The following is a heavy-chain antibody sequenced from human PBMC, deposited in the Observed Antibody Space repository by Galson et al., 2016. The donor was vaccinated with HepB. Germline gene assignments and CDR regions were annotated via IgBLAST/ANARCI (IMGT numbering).Heavy chain of an antibody. D-gene: IGHD2-15*01. J-gene: IGHJ4*02. Sequence: SVXXXCKASGXXFTXXXMHXXXQAXXQGLXXMGXINPSGGXPSYAQXFQGRVTMTRDTSMSTIYIELSSLRSXXTAVYFCARELGYCSGGSCYSIDYWGQGXXVTVXX. CDR3: ARELGYCSGGSCYSIDY. V-gene: IGHV1-46*01. CDR1: GXXFTXXX. CDR2: INPSGGXP.